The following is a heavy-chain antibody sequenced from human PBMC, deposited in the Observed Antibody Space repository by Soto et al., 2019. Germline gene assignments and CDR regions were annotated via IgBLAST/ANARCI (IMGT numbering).Heavy chain of an antibody. CDR1: GGSFSGYY. J-gene: IGHJ4*02. Sequence: QVQLQQWGAGLLKPSETLSLTCAVYGGSFSGYYWSWIRQPPGKGLEWIGEINHSGSTNYNPSLKIRVTISVDTAKNQFSLKLSSVTAADTAVYYCARGEDYYDSSGYYYRPPDYWGQGTLVTVSS. V-gene: IGHV4-34*01. CDR3: ARGEDYYDSSGYYYRPPDY. CDR2: INHSGST. D-gene: IGHD3-22*01.